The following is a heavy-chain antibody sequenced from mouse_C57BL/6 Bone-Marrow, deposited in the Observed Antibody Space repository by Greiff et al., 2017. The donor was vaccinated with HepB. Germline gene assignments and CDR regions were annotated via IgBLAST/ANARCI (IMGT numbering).Heavy chain of an antibody. CDR1: GFNIKDDY. V-gene: IGHV14-4*01. Sequence: EVQLQQSGAELVRPGASVKLSCTASGFNIKDDYMHWVKQRPEQGLEWIGWIDPENGDTEYASKFQGKATITADTSSSTAYMQLSSLTSEDSAVYYCARWGTNYWGQGTTLTVSS. CDR3: ARWGTNY. D-gene: IGHD3-3*01. J-gene: IGHJ2*01. CDR2: IDPENGDT.